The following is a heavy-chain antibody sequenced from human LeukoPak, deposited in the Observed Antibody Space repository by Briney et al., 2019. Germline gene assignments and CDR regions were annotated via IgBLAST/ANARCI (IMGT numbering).Heavy chain of an antibody. J-gene: IGHJ6*02. CDR1: GFTFSSYT. V-gene: IGHV3-30-3*01. CDR3: ARDQGDGYNWYYGMDV. CDR2: ISYDGSNK. Sequence: GGSLRLSCAASGFTFSSYTMHSVRQAPGKGLEWVAVISYDGSNKYYADSVQGRFTISRDNSKNTLYLQMNSLRAEDTAVYYCARDQGDGYNWYYGMDVWGQGTTVTVSS. D-gene: IGHD5-24*01.